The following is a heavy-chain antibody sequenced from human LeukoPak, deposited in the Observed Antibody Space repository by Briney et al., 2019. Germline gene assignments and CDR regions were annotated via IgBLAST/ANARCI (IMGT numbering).Heavy chain of an antibody. CDR2: IWYDGSNK. V-gene: IGHV3-33*01. D-gene: IGHD2-15*01. CDR3: ARDCSGGSCYEWGKNDAFDI. CDR1: GFTFSSYG. J-gene: IGHJ3*02. Sequence: PGGSLRLSCAASGFTFSSYGMHWVRQAPGKGLEWVAVIWYDGSNKYYADSVKGRFTISRDNSKNTLYLQMNSLRAEDTAVYYCARDCSGGSCYEWGKNDAFDIWGQGTMVTVSS.